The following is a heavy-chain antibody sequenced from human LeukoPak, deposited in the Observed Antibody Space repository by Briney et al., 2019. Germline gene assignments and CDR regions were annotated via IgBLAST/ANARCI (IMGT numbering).Heavy chain of an antibody. CDR3: ATGYSSGWYVGWFDP. J-gene: IGHJ5*02. CDR2: INHSGST. D-gene: IGHD6-19*01. Sequence: PSETLSLTCAVYGGSFSGYSWSWIRQPPGKGLEWIGEINHSGSTNYNPSLKSRVTISVDTSKNQFSLKLSSVTAADTAVYYCATGYSSGWYVGWFDPWGQGTLVTVSS. CDR1: GGSFSGYS. V-gene: IGHV4-34*01.